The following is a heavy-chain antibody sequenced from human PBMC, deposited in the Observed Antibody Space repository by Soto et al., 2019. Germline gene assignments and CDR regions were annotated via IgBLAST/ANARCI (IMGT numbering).Heavy chain of an antibody. Sequence: ASVKVSCKASGYTFTIYAMHWVRQAPGQRLEWMGWINAGNGNTKYSQKFQGRVTITRDTSASTAYMELSSLRSEDTAVYYCAKQYSSGWFDAFDIWGQGTMVTVSS. CDR1: GYTFTIYA. CDR3: AKQYSSGWFDAFDI. D-gene: IGHD6-19*01. CDR2: INAGNGNT. V-gene: IGHV1-3*01. J-gene: IGHJ3*02.